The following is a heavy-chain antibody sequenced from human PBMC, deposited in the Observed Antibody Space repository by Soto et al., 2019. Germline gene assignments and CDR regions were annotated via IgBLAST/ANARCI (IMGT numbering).Heavy chain of an antibody. J-gene: IGHJ4*02. CDR3: ARDRGRWLRQGGYFEY. CDR1: VVSISSGGYY. D-gene: IGHD5-12*01. CDR2: IYYSGST. V-gene: IGHV4-31*03. Sequence: SETLSLTCTVSVVSISSGGYYWSWIRQHPWKGLEWIGYIYYSGSTYYNPSLKSRVTISVDTSKSQFSLKLSSVTAADTAVYYCARDRGRWLRQGGYFEYWGQGTLVIVSS.